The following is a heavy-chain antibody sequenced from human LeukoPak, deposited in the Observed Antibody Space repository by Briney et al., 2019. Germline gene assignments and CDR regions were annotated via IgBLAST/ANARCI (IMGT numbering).Heavy chain of an antibody. CDR3: ARGSKWFGELIRRGEYYFDY. Sequence: GGSLRLSCAASGFTFSSYAMHWVRQAPGKGLEYVSAISSNGGSTYYANSVKGRFTISRDNSKNTLYLQMNSLRAEDTAVYYCARGSKWFGELIRRGEYYFDYGGQGTLVTVSS. D-gene: IGHD3-10*01. V-gene: IGHV3-64*01. CDR2: ISSNGGST. CDR1: GFTFSSYA. J-gene: IGHJ4*02.